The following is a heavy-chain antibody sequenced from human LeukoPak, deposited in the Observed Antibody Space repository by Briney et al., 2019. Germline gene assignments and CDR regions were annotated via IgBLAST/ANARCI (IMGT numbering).Heavy chain of an antibody. CDR3: ARSSSGVYIQ. V-gene: IGHV3-74*01. J-gene: IGHJ4*02. CDR2: ISGDGSSI. D-gene: IGHD2-15*01. Sequence: GGSLRLSCVASGFTFSNYYMHWVRRVPGKGPVWVSRISGDGSSILYADSVKGRFTISRDNAKNSLYVQMNSLRADDSAVYYCARSSSGVYIQWGQGTLVTVSS. CDR1: GFTFSNYY.